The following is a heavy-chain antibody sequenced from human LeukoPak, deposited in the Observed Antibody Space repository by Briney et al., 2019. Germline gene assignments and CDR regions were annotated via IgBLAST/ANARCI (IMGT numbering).Heavy chain of an antibody. CDR2: TRNKANSYTT. D-gene: IGHD6-13*01. V-gene: IGHV3-72*01. CDR1: GFTFSDHY. CDR3: ARWPSTWSFDY. J-gene: IGHJ4*02. Sequence: GGSLRLSCAASGFTFSDHYMDWVRQAPGKGLEWVGRTRNKANSYTTEYAASVKGRFTISRDDSKNSLYLQMNSLKTEDTAVYYCARWPSTWSFDYWGQGTLVTVSS.